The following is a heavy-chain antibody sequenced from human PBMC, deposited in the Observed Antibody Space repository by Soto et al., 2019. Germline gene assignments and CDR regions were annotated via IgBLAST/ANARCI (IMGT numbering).Heavy chain of an antibody. V-gene: IGHV1-2*04. J-gene: IGHJ4*02. Sequence: ASVKVSCKASGYTFTGYYMHWVRQAPGQGLEWMGWINPNSGGTNYAQKFQGWVTMTRDTYISTAYMELSRLRSDDTAVYYCERENPIAAGEGFDYWGKGTRVTVSS. D-gene: IGHD6-13*01. CDR1: GYTFTGYY. CDR2: INPNSGGT. CDR3: ERENPIAAGEGFDY.